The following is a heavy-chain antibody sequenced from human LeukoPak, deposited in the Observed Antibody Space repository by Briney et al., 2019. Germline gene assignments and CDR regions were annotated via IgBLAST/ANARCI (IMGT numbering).Heavy chain of an antibody. V-gene: IGHV3-64*04. Sequence: GGSLRLSCSASGFTFSNYAIHWVRQAPGKGLEYVSTISDNGGNTNYADSVKGRFTISRDNSKNTLHLQMTSLRAEDTAVYYCARGGPDSSDYSSLFDYWGRGILVTVSS. D-gene: IGHD3-22*01. CDR3: ARGGPDSSDYSSLFDY. CDR2: ISDNGGNT. J-gene: IGHJ4*02. CDR1: GFTFSNYA.